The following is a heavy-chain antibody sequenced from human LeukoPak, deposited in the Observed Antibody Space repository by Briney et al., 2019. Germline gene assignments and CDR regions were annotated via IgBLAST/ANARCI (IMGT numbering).Heavy chain of an antibody. D-gene: IGHD2-15*01. Sequence: GGSLRLSCAASGFTFSSYWMSWVRQAPGKGLEWVANIKQDGSEKYYVDSVKGRLPISRDKAKTSLYLQMNRLRAEETAVYYCARAGVLYPFDIWGQGTMVTVSS. J-gene: IGHJ3*02. CDR3: ARAGVLYPFDI. V-gene: IGHV3-7*01. CDR2: IKQDGSEK. CDR1: GFTFSSYW.